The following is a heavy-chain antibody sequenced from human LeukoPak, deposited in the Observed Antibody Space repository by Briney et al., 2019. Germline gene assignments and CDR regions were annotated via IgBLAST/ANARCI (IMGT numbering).Heavy chain of an antibody. D-gene: IGHD3-10*01. V-gene: IGHV4-30-2*01. CDR3: ARGRGEFDY. Sequence: SETLSLTCAVSGGSISSGGYSWSWIRQPPGKGLEWIGYIYHSGSTYYNLSLKSRVTISVDRSKNQFSLKLSSVIAADTAVYYCARGRGEFDYWGQGTLVTVSS. CDR1: GGSISSGGYS. J-gene: IGHJ4*02. CDR2: IYHSGST.